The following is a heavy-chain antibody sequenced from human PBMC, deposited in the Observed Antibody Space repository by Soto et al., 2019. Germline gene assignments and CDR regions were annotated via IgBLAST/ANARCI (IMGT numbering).Heavy chain of an antibody. CDR3: ARRYSSGFDY. D-gene: IGHD6-19*01. Sequence: PSVTQSVTCTVAGGSISSYYLSWIRQPTGKGLEWIGYIYYSGSTNYNPSLKSRVTISVDTSKNQFSLKLSSVTAADTAVYYCARRYSSGFDYWGQGTLVTVSS. V-gene: IGHV4-59*01. CDR2: IYYSGST. J-gene: IGHJ4*02. CDR1: GGSISSYY.